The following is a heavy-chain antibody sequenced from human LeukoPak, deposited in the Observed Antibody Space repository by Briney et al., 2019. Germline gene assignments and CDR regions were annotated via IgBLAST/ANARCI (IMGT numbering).Heavy chain of an antibody. Sequence: PSETLSLTCTVSGGSISSYYWSWIWQPPGKGLEWIGYIYYSGSTNYNPSLKSRVTISVDTSKNQFSLKLSSVTAADTAVYYCARVKIGGLPDYWGQGTLVTVSS. CDR1: GGSISSYY. D-gene: IGHD3-16*01. CDR2: IYYSGST. J-gene: IGHJ4*02. V-gene: IGHV4-59*01. CDR3: ARVKIGGLPDY.